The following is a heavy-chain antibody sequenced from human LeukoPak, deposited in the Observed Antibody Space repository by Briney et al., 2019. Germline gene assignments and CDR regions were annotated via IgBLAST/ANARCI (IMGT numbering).Heavy chain of an antibody. D-gene: IGHD1-1*01. Sequence: GGSLTLSCAASGFTFSSYAMSWVRQAQGQGLEWVSAISGSGGSTYYADTVKGRITIYRDNSKITLYLEMKSLRAEDTAVYYCAKDPERGYYFDCWGQGTLVSVS. J-gene: IGHJ4*02. V-gene: IGHV3-23*01. CDR2: ISGSGGST. CDR3: AKDPERGYYFDC. CDR1: GFTFSSYA.